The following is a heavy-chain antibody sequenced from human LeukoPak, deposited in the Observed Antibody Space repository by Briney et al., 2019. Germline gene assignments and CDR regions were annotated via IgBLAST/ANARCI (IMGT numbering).Heavy chain of an antibody. CDR3: ARHSGYRGLSDAFDI. CDR2: IYYSGST. V-gene: IGHV4-59*08. CDR1: GGSISSYY. Sequence: SETLSLTCTVSGGSISSYYWSWIRQPPGKGLEWIGYIYYSGSTNYNPSLKSRVTISVDTSKNQFSLKLTSVTAADTAMYYCARHSGYRGLSDAFDIWGQGTMVTVSS. D-gene: IGHD5-18*01. J-gene: IGHJ3*02.